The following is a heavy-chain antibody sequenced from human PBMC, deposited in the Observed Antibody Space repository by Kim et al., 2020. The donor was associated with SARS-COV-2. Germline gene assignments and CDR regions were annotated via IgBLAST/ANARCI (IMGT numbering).Heavy chain of an antibody. V-gene: IGHV4-59*01. D-gene: IGHD6-13*01. Sequence: SLKSRVTISVDTSKNQFSLKRSSVTAADTAVYYCARDGAYSSSWYGNFDYWGQGTLVTVSS. CDR3: ARDGAYSSSWYGNFDY. J-gene: IGHJ4*02.